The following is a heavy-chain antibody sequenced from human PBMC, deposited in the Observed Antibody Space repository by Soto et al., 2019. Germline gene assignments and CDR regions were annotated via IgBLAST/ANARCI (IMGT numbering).Heavy chain of an antibody. CDR2: ISGSGSGT. CDR1: GFTFSSYA. D-gene: IGHD5-18*01. Sequence: GGSLRLSCAASGFTFSSYAMSWVRQAPGKGLEWVSAISGSGSGTYYADSVKGRFTISRDNSKNTRYLQMNSLRAEDTAVYYCAKGGYNYGFLFDCWGQGTLVTVSS. J-gene: IGHJ4*02. CDR3: AKGGYNYGFLFDC. V-gene: IGHV3-23*01.